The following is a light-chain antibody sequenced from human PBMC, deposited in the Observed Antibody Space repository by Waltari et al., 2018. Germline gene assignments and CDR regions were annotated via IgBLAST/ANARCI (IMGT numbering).Light chain of an antibody. Sequence: DIVMTQSPDSLAVSLGERATINFKSSQSVLYSSNNKNYLAWYQQKPGQPPKLLIYWASTRESGVADRFSGSGSGTDFTLTISRLQAEDVAVYYCQQYYSTPRYTFGQGTKLELK. CDR1: QSVLYSSNNKNY. CDR2: WAS. CDR3: QQYYSTPRYT. J-gene: IGKJ2*01. V-gene: IGKV4-1*01.